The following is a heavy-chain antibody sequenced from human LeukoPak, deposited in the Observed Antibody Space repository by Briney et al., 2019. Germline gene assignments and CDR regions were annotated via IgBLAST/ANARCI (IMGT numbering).Heavy chain of an antibody. D-gene: IGHD3-22*01. CDR1: GFAFSSYG. CDR2: IWYDGSNK. Sequence: PGGSLRLSCAASGFAFSSYGMHWVRQAPGKGLEWVAVIWYDGSNKYYADSVKGRFTISRDNSKNTLYLQMNSLRAEDTAVYYCAKGKYTMIVWDYYMDVWGKGTTVTVSS. V-gene: IGHV3-33*06. J-gene: IGHJ6*03. CDR3: AKGKYTMIVWDYYMDV.